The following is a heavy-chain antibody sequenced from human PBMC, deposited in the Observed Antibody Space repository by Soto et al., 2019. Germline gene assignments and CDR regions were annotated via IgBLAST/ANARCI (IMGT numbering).Heavy chain of an antibody. V-gene: IGHV1-3*05. CDR3: ARGGGYSSSWVDY. Sequence: QVQLVQSGAEEKKPGASVKVSCKASGYTFTSYAMHWVRQAPGQRLEWMGWINAGNGNTKYSQKFQGRVTITRDTSASTAYMELSSLSCEDTAVYSCARGGGYSSSWVDYWGQGTLVTVSS. CDR2: INAGNGNT. D-gene: IGHD6-13*01. J-gene: IGHJ4*02. CDR1: GYTFTSYA.